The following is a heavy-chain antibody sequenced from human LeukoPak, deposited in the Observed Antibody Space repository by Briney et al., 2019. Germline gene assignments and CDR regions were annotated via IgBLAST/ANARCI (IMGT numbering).Heavy chain of an antibody. V-gene: IGHV3-33*01. CDR1: GFTFSSYG. J-gene: IGHJ4*02. CDR3: ARDASYYDILTGYPGY. CDR2: IWYDGSSK. Sequence: PGGSLRLSCAASGFTFSSYGMHWVRQAPGKGLEWVAVIWYDGSSKYYADSVKGRFTISRDNSKNTLYLQMNSLRAEDTAVYYCARDASYYDILTGYPGYWGQGTLVTVSS. D-gene: IGHD3-9*01.